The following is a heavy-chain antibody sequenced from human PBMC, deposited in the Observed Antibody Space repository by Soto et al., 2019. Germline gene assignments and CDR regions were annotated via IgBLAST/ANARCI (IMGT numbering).Heavy chain of an antibody. CDR2: ISAYNGNT. CDR1: GYTFTSYG. Sequence: GASVKVSCKASGYTFTSYGISWVRQAPGQGLEWMGWISAYNGNTNYAQKLQGRVTMTTDTSTSTAYMELRSLRSDDTAVYYCARSDYYDSSGYHVDIDYWGQGTLVTVSS. CDR3: ARSDYYDSSGYHVDIDY. D-gene: IGHD3-22*01. J-gene: IGHJ4*02. V-gene: IGHV1-18*01.